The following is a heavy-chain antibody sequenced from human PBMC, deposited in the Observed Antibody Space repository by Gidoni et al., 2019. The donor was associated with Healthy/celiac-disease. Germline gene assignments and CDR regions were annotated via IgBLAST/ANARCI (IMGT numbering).Heavy chain of an antibody. J-gene: IGHJ4*02. Sequence: EVQLLESGGGLVQPGGSLRLSCAASGFTFSSYAMSWVRQAPGKGLEWVSAISGSGGRTYYADSVKGRFTISRDNSKNTRYLQMNSLRAEDTAVYYCAKDLLVVVVAATPAADYWGQGTLVTVSS. CDR2: ISGSGGRT. D-gene: IGHD2-15*01. CDR1: GFTFSSYA. CDR3: AKDLLVVVVAATPAADY. V-gene: IGHV3-23*01.